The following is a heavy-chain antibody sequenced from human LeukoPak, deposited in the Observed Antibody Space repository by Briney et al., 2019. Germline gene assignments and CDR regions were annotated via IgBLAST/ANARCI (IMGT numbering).Heavy chain of an antibody. V-gene: IGHV4-39*07. Sequence: SETLSLTCTVSGGSISSSSYYWGWIRQPPGKGLEWIGSIYYSGSTYYNPSLKSRVTISVDTSKNQFSLKLSSVTAADTAAYYCARGRVLTNFDYWGQGTLVTVSS. J-gene: IGHJ4*02. D-gene: IGHD2/OR15-2a*01. CDR2: IYYSGST. CDR3: ARGRVLTNFDY. CDR1: GGSISSSSYY.